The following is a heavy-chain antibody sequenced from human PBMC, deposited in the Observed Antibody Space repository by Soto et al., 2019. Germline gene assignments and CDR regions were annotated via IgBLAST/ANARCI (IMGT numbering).Heavy chain of an antibody. CDR2: IYYSGST. D-gene: IGHD1-26*01. V-gene: IGHV4-31*03. CDR3: ARSPSVGSLFYYYGMDV. Sequence: PSETLSLTCTVSGGSISSGGYYWSWIRQHPGKGLEWIGYIYYSGSTYYNPSLKSRVTISVDTSKNQFSLKLSSVTAADTAVYYCARSPSVGSLFYYYGMDVWGQGTTVT. CDR1: GGSISSGGYY. J-gene: IGHJ6*02.